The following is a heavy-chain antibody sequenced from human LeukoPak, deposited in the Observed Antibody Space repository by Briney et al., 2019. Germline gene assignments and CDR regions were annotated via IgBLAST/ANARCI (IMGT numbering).Heavy chain of an antibody. D-gene: IGHD2-21*02. CDR2: ISYDGSNK. V-gene: IGHV3-30*04. CDR3: ARSVVVTAIGFGAFDI. CDR1: GFTFSSYA. Sequence: ARSLRLSCAASGFTFSSYAMHWVRQAPGKGLEWVAVISYDGSNKYYADSVKGRFTISRDNSKNTLYLQMNSLRAEDTAVYYCARSVVVTAIGFGAFDIWGQGTMVTVSS. J-gene: IGHJ3*02.